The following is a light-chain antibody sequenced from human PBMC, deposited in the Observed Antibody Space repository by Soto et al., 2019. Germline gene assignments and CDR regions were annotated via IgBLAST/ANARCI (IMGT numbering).Light chain of an antibody. CDR2: DAS. CDR3: QQYGSIPWT. Sequence: EIVLTQSPGTLSLSPGERATLSCRASQTVSSYLAWYQQKPGQAPRLLIYDASNRATGIPARFSGSGSGTDFTLTISRLEPEDFAVYYCQQYGSIPWTFGQGTRWIS. CDR1: QTVSSY. V-gene: IGKV3-20*01. J-gene: IGKJ1*01.